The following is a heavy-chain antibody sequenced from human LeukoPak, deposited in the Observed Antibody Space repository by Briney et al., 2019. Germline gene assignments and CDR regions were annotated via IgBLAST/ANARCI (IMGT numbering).Heavy chain of an antibody. V-gene: IGHV4-34*01. CDR2: INHSGTT. CDR3: ARGRAPWLGGLLPLSKFDY. Sequence: SETLSLTCAVYGGSFSSYYWSWIRQPPGKGLEWIGEINHSGTTNYNPSLKSRVIVSVDTSKNQFSLTLTSVTAADTAVYYCARGRAPWLGGLLPLSKFDYWGQGTQVTVSS. J-gene: IGHJ4*02. CDR1: GGSFSSYY. D-gene: IGHD3-10*01.